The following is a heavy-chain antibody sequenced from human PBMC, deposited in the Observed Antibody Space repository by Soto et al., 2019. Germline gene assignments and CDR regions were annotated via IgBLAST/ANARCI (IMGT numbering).Heavy chain of an antibody. J-gene: IGHJ6*02. V-gene: IGHV2-26*01. CDR2: IFSNDEK. Sequence: SGPTLANPTDPLTLTCTVSGFSLSNAGMGVSWIRQPPGKALEWLAHIFSNDEKSYSTSLKSRLTISKDTSKNQVVLTMTNMDTVDTATYYCARIRVLEWLEYYYYGMDVWGQGTTVTVSS. CDR1: GFSLSNAGMG. D-gene: IGHD3-3*01. CDR3: ARIRVLEWLEYYYYGMDV.